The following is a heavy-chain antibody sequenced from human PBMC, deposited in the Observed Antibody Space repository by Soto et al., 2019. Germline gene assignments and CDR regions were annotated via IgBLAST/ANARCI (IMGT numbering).Heavy chain of an antibody. V-gene: IGHV1-2*02. D-gene: IGHD2-8*02. Sequence: HEHLVQSGAEVKRPGASLKVSCKASGYSFTGYYIHWGRQAPGQGLEWMGWINPDSGATNYAQNFQCRVTLTSHTSIGTASMDLTSLTSDDTAVYYCARGDYGTGGYPFPYFDYWGQGTLVIVSS. CDR1: GYSFTGYY. CDR2: INPDSGAT. J-gene: IGHJ4*02. CDR3: ARGDYGTGGYPFPYFDY.